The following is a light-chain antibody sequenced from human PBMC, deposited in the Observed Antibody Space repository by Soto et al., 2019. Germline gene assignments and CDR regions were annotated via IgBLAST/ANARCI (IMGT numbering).Light chain of an antibody. CDR1: QSVSSNN. J-gene: IGKJ3*01. V-gene: IGKV3-20*01. Sequence: EIVLTQSPGTLSLSPGEIATLSCRASQSVSSNNLAWYQQRPGQSPRVVIYGASTRATGIPERFSGSGSGTDFTLTISRLEPEDFGVYYCQQYGRSPFTFGPGTKVDIK. CDR2: GAS. CDR3: QQYGRSPFT.